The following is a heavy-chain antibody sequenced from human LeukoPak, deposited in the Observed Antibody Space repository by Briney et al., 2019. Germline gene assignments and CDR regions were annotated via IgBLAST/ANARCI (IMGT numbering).Heavy chain of an antibody. D-gene: IGHD2-2*01. Sequence: PGGSLRLSCAASGFTFSSYAMSWVRQAPGKGLEWVSNIKGDGGDKYYVDSVKGRFTISRDNAKNSLYLQMNSLRAEDTAVYYCARDPAAWDYWGQGTLVTVSS. CDR3: ARDPAAWDY. V-gene: IGHV3-7*01. CDR1: GFTFSSYA. CDR2: IKGDGGDK. J-gene: IGHJ4*02.